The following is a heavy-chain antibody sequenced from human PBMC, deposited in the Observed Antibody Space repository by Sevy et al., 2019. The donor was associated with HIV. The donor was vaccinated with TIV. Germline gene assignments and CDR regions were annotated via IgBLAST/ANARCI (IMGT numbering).Heavy chain of an antibody. J-gene: IGHJ6*03. V-gene: IGHV4-31*03. CDR3: ARVCSTSGYFPYCYYYYMDV. CDR1: GGSISSGGYY. CDR2: IYYSGST. Sequence: SETLSLTCTVSGGSISSGGYYWSWIRQHPGKGLEWIGYIYYSGSTYYNPSLKSRVTISVETSKNQFSLKLSSVTAADTAVDYCARVCSTSGYFPYCYYYYMDVWGKGTTVTVSS. D-gene: IGHD2-2*01.